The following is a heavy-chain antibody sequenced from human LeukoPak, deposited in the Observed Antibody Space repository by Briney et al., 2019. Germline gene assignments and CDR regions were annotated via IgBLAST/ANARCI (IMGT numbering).Heavy chain of an antibody. Sequence: SVKVSCKASGGTFSSYAISWVRQAPGQGLEWMGRIIPILGIANYAQKFEGRVTITADKSTSTAYMELSSLRSEDTAVYYCAGYDSSGYYPPPSYYYYYYGMDVWGQGTTVTVSS. CDR2: IIPILGIA. J-gene: IGHJ6*02. V-gene: IGHV1-69*04. CDR3: AGYDSSGYYPPPSYYYYYYGMDV. D-gene: IGHD3-22*01. CDR1: GGTFSSYA.